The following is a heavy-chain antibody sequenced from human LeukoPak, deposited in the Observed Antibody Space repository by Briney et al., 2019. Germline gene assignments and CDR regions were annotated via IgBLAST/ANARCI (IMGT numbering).Heavy chain of an antibody. V-gene: IGHV3-23*01. D-gene: IGHD4-17*01. Sequence: GGSLRLSCEASEFILSSYAMSWVRQAPGKGLEWVSAISGSGGSTYYADSVKGRFTISRDNSKNTLYLQMNSLRAEDTAVYYCARDYGDYPYGMDVWGQGTTVTVSS. CDR3: ARDYGDYPYGMDV. CDR1: EFILSSYA. J-gene: IGHJ6*02. CDR2: ISGSGGST.